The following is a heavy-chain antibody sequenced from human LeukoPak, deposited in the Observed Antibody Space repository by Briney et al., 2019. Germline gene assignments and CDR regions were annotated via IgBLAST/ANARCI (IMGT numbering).Heavy chain of an antibody. CDR1: GFTFSSYG. CDR3: ARDGGGSTAMGDHYYYYYMDV. D-gene: IGHD5-18*01. Sequence: PGGSLRLSCAASGFTFSSYGMSWVRQAPGKGLEWVSAISGSGGSTYYADSVKGRFTISRDNAKNSLYLQMNSLRAEDTAVYYCARDGGGSTAMGDHYYYYYMDVWGKGTTVTVSS. J-gene: IGHJ6*03. V-gene: IGHV3-23*01. CDR2: ISGSGGST.